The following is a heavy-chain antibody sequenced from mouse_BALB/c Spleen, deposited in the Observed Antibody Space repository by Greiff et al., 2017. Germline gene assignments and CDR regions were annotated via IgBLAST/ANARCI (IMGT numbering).Heavy chain of an antibody. CDR3: AKNLNYGYAMDY. V-gene: IGHV2-5-1*01. CDR2: IWRGGST. J-gene: IGHJ4*01. CDR1: GFSLTSYG. Sequence: VKLQESGPSLVQPSQSLSITCTVSGFSLTSYGVHWVRQSPGKGLEWLGVIWRGGSTDYNAAFMSRLSITKDNSKSQVFFKMNSLQADDTAIYYCAKNLNYGYAMDYWGQGTSVTVSS. D-gene: IGHD1-1*01.